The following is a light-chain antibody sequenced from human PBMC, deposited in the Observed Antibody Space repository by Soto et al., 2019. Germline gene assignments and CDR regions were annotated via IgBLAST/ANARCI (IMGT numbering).Light chain of an antibody. CDR1: QAIDTY. Sequence: DIQLTQSPSFLSAPVGDRVTITCRASQAIDTYLAWYQQKPGKAPKLLIYAASLLQSGVPSRFSGSGSGTEFTLTINSLQPEDFASYYCQQLNSFPFIFGQGTRLEIK. V-gene: IGKV1-9*01. CDR2: AAS. J-gene: IGKJ5*01. CDR3: QQLNSFPFI.